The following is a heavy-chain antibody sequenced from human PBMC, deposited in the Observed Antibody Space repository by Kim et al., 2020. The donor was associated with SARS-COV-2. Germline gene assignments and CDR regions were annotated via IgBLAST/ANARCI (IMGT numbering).Heavy chain of an antibody. D-gene: IGHD3-10*01. CDR3: AKNQGSGSYYLTIDY. J-gene: IGHJ4*02. CDR2: ISGSGGST. V-gene: IGHV3-23*01. CDR1: GFTFSSYA. Sequence: GGSLRLSCAASGFTFSSYAMSWVRQAPGKGLEWVSAISGSGGSTYYADSVKGRFTISRDNSKNTLYLQMNSLRAEDTAVYYCAKNQGSGSYYLTIDYWGQGTLVTVSS.